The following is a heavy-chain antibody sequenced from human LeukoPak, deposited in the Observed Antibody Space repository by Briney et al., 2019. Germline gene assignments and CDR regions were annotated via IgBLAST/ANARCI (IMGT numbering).Heavy chain of an antibody. V-gene: IGHV3-30*18. CDR1: GFTFSSYG. J-gene: IGHJ4*02. D-gene: IGHD5-18*01. Sequence: GRSLRLSCAASGFTFSSYGMHWVRQAPGKGLEWVAVISYDGSNKYYADSVKGRFTISRDNSKNTLYLQMNSLRAEDTAVYYCAKDFRERYSYGYSDYWGQGTLVTVSS. CDR2: ISYDGSNK. CDR3: AKDFRERYSYGYSDY.